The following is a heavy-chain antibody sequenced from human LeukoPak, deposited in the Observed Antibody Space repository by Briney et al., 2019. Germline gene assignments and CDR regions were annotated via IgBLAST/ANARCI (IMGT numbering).Heavy chain of an antibody. J-gene: IGHJ4*02. CDR1: GFTFSSYS. CDR2: ISSSSSYI. V-gene: IGHV3-21*01. D-gene: IGHD6-19*01. Sequence: PGGSLRLSCAASGFTFSSYSMNWVRQAPGKGLEWVSSISSSSSYIYYADSVKGRFTISRDNAKNSLYLQMNSLRAEDTAVYYCARRVAVAGRDFDYWGQGTLVTVSS. CDR3: ARRVAVAGRDFDY.